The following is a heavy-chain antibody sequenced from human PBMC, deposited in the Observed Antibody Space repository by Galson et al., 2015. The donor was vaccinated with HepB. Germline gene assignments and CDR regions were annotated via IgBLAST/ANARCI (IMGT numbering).Heavy chain of an antibody. Sequence: SLRLSCAASGFTFNTYDMHWVRQAPGKGLEWVAGMAYDGRYKNYADSVKGRFNITRDNSKNTLYLQVNSLRAEDTAVYYCARPFYTILPDRGLDYWGQGTLVTVSS. CDR1: GFTFNTYD. CDR2: MAYDGRYK. CDR3: ARPFYTILPDRGLDY. D-gene: IGHD3-9*01. J-gene: IGHJ4*02. V-gene: IGHV3-30*03.